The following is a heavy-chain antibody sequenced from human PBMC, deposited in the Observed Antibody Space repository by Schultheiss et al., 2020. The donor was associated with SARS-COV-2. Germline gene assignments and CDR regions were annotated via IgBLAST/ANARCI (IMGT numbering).Heavy chain of an antibody. Sequence: GGSLRLSCKGSGYSFSSYWIGWVRQLPGEGLEWMGVIYPGDADAIYGPSFEGHVTISADKSISTAYLQWSSLEASDTATYYCAATEFYYYHGMDVWGQGTTVTVSS. CDR1: GYSFSSYW. V-gene: IGHV5-51*01. CDR2: IYPGDADA. J-gene: IGHJ6*02. D-gene: IGHD3-10*01. CDR3: AATEFYYYHGMDV.